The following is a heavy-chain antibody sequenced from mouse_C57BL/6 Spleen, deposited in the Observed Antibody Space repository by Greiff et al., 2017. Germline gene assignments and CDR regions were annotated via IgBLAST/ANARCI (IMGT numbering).Heavy chain of an antibody. CDR3: ARGFMDY. CDR2: IDPETGGT. V-gene: IGHV1-15*01. Sequence: QVQLKQSGAELVRPGASVTLSCKASGYTFTDYEMHWVKQTPVHGLEWIGAIDPETGGTAYNQKFKGKAILTADTSSSTAYMERRSLTSEDSAVYYCARGFMDYWGQGTAVTVSS. J-gene: IGHJ4*01. CDR1: GYTFTDYE.